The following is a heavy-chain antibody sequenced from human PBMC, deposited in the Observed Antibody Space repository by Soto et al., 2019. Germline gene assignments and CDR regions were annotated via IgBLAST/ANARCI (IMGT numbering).Heavy chain of an antibody. CDR1: GFTFSSYG. V-gene: IGHV3-33*01. Sequence: QVQLVESGGGVVQPGRSLRLSCAASGFTFSSYGMHWVRQAPGKGLEWVAVIWYDGSNKYYADSVKGRFTISRDNSKNTLYLQMNSLRAEDTAVYYCARLEYYDILTGYPLAYEGDAFYIWGQGTMVTVSS. CDR2: IWYDGSNK. J-gene: IGHJ3*02. CDR3: ARLEYYDILTGYPLAYEGDAFYI. D-gene: IGHD3-9*01.